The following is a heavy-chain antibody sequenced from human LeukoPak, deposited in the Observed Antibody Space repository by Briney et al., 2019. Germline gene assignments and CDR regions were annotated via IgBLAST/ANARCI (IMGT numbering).Heavy chain of an antibody. CDR3: ARLVPWVNYFDY. D-gene: IGHD6-13*01. Sequence: SETLSLTCTVSGDSISSSHYYWGWIRQPPGKGLEWIGSIYYGGSTYYNPSLKSRVTMSLDTSKNPFSLKVNSVTATDTAVYYCARLVPWVNYFDYWGQGSLVTVSS. J-gene: IGHJ4*02. CDR1: GDSISSSHYY. V-gene: IGHV4-39*01. CDR2: IYYGGST.